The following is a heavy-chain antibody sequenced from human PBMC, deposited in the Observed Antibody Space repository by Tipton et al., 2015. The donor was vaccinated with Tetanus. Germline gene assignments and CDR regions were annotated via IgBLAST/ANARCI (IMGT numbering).Heavy chain of an antibody. CDR2: ISGYNGNT. V-gene: IGHV1-18*01. CDR1: GYTFTSYA. CDR3: ARDQLDH. Sequence: QLVQSGGEVKKPGASVKVSCKASGYTFTSYAVTWVRQAPGQGLEWMGWISGYNGNTNFTQKFQGRLTMTRDTSTSTAYMELRSLRSDDTAVYFCARDQLDHWGQGPLVTVSS. J-gene: IGHJ4*02.